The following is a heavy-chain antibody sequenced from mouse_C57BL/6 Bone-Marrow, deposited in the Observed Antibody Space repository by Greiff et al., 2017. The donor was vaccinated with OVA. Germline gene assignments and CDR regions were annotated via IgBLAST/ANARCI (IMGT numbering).Heavy chain of an antibody. CDR2: IWSDGST. CDR3: ARHYDGYWYFDV. J-gene: IGHJ1*03. V-gene: IGHV2-6-1*01. CDR1: GFSLTSYG. D-gene: IGHD2-3*01. Sequence: VQLQQSGPGLVAPSQSLSITCTVSGFSLTSYGVHWVRQPPGKGLEWLVVIWSDGSTTYNSDIKSRLSISKDNSKSQAFLKMNSLQTDDTAMDYCARHYDGYWYFDVWGTGTTVTVSS.